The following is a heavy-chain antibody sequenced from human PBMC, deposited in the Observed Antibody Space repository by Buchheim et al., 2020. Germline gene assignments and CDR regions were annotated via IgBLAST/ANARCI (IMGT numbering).Heavy chain of an antibody. D-gene: IGHD6-19*01. Sequence: QVQLQESGPGLVKPSGTLSLTCAVSGGSISSTNWWFWVRQPPGKGLEWIGEIYHTGSTNYNPSLKSRVNLSVDKSKNQFYLKLSSVTAADTAVYYCARDPYSSDWGGDYVGQGTL. CDR3: ARDPYSSDWGGDY. J-gene: IGHJ4*02. CDR2: IYHTGST. V-gene: IGHV4-4*02. CDR1: GGSISSTNW.